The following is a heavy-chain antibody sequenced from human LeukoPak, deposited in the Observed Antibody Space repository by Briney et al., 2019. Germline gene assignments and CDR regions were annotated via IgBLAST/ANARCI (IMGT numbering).Heavy chain of an antibody. CDR3: VRDQSRGAFDI. V-gene: IGHV4-34*01. D-gene: IGHD3-10*01. Sequence: SETLSLTCAVYGGSFSGYYWSWIRRPPGKGLEWIGETNHSGSTNYNPSLKSRVTISVDTSKNQFSLKLSSVTAADTAVYYCVRDQSRGAFDIWGQGTMVTVSS. CDR2: TNHSGST. J-gene: IGHJ3*02. CDR1: GGSFSGYY.